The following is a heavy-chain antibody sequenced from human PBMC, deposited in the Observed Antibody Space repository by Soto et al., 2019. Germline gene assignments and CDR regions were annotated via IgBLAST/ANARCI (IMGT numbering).Heavy chain of an antibody. CDR1: GFTFSSYA. J-gene: IGHJ4*02. Sequence: GGSLRLSCAASGFTFSSYAMHWVRQAPGKGLEWVAVISYDGSNKYYADSVKGRFTISRDNSKNTLYLQMNSLRAEDTAVYYCARDFNDILTGKNIKSDYWGQGTLVTVSS. CDR3: ARDFNDILTGKNIKSDY. CDR2: ISYDGSNK. D-gene: IGHD3-9*01. V-gene: IGHV3-30-3*01.